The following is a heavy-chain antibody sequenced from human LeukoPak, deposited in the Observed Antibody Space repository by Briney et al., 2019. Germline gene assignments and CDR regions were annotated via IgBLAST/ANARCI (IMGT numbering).Heavy chain of an antibody. CDR1: GFTFSSYT. CDR2: ISSSATYI. Sequence: GGSLRLSCAGSGFTFSSYTMNWVRQAPGKGLEWVSSISSSATYIYYADSVRGRFTISRDDAKNSLFLHMNSLRAQDTAVYYCASWDDYGDYVAFEYWGQGTLVTVSS. D-gene: IGHD4-17*01. J-gene: IGHJ4*02. V-gene: IGHV3-21*01. CDR3: ASWDDYGDYVAFEY.